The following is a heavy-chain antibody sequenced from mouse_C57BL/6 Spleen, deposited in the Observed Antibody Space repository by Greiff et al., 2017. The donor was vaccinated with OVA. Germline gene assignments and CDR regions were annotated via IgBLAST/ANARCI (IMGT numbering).Heavy chain of an antibody. J-gene: IGHJ2*01. Sequence: VQGVESGPGLVQPSQSLSITCTVSGFSLTSYGVHWVRQSPGKGLEWLGVIWSGGSTDYNAAFISRLSISKDNSKSQVFFKRNSLQADDTAIDYCARTKIGGYCDDWGKGTTRTVSS. CDR1: GFSLTSYG. V-gene: IGHV2-2*01. CDR3: ARTKIGGYCDD. CDR2: IWSGGST.